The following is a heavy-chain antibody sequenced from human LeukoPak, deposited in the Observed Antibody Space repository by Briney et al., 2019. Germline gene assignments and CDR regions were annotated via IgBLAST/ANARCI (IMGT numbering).Heavy chain of an antibody. CDR1: GGSISSYY. Sequence: PSETLSLTCTVSGGSISSYYWSWIRQPPGKGLEYIGYIFYSGSTNYNPSLKSRVTISVDTSKNHFSLKLSSVTAADTAMYYCARDSYNYGSGSLDYWGRGTLVTVSS. V-gene: IGHV4-59*01. D-gene: IGHD5-18*01. CDR2: IFYSGST. J-gene: IGHJ4*02. CDR3: ARDSYNYGSGSLDY.